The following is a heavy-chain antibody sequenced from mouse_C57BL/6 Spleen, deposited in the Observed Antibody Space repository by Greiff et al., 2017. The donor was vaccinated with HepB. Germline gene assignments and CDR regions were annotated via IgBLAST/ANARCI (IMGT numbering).Heavy chain of an antibody. V-gene: IGHV1-61*01. CDR3: ASGYYGSSSYAMDY. J-gene: IGHJ4*01. D-gene: IGHD1-1*01. CDR1: GYTFTSYW. Sequence: VQLQESGAELVRPGSSVKLSCKASGYTFTSYWMDWVKQRPGQGLEWIGNIYPSDSETHYNQNFKAKATLTVDKSSSTAYMQLSSLTSEDSAVYYCASGYYGSSSYAMDYWGQGTSVTVSS. CDR2: IYPSDSET.